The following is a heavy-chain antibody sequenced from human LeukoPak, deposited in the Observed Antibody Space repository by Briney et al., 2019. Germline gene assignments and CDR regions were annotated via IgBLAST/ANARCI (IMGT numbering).Heavy chain of an antibody. V-gene: IGHV3-23*01. CDR2: ISGSGGST. J-gene: IGHJ6*03. Sequence: GGSLRLSCAASGFTFSSYAMSWVRQAPGKGLEWVSVISGSGGSTHYADSVKGRFTISRDNSKNTLYLQMNSLRAEDTAVYCCARTHYDFWSGYYYYYMDVWGKGTTVTVSS. CDR1: GFTFSSYA. D-gene: IGHD3-3*01. CDR3: ARTHYDFWSGYYYYYMDV.